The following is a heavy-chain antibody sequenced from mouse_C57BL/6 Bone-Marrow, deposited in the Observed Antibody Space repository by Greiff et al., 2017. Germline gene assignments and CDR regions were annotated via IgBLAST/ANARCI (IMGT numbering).Heavy chain of an antibody. Sequence: QVQLQQSGAELVRPGASVTLSCKASGYTFTDYEMHWVKQTPVHGLEWIGAIDPETGGTAYNQKFKGKAILTADKSSSTAYMELRSLTSEDSAVYYCTRHGSSSSYWYFDVWGTGTTVTVSS. CDR3: TRHGSSSSYWYFDV. D-gene: IGHD1-1*01. CDR1: GYTFTDYE. V-gene: IGHV1-15*01. CDR2: IDPETGGT. J-gene: IGHJ1*03.